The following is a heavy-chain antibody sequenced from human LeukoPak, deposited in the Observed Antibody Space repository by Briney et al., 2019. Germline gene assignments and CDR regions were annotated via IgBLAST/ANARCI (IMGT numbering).Heavy chain of an antibody. CDR2: IYYSGST. CDR1: GGSISSSSYY. J-gene: IGHJ6*03. Sequence: PSETLSLTCTVSGGSISSSSYYWGWIRQPPGKGLEWIGSIYYSGSTYYNPSLKSRVTISVDTSKNQFSLKLSSVTAADTAVYYCASLGNRGGVYDFWSGYQKNYYYYMDVWGKGTTVTVSS. D-gene: IGHD3-3*01. CDR3: ASLGNRGGVYDFWSGYQKNYYYYMDV. V-gene: IGHV4-39*07.